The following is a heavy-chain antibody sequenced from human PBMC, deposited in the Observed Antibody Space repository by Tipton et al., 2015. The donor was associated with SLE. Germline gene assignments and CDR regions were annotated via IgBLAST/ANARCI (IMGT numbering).Heavy chain of an antibody. CDR2: IFYSGYA. D-gene: IGHD5-24*01. J-gene: IGHJ4*02. CDR3: ARLETPVSRRGGYFDY. CDR1: GDSMSSGTHY. V-gene: IGHV4-31*03. Sequence: LRLSCNVSGDSMSSGTHYWSWIRQHPGKGLEWIGYIFYSGYAYYNPSLKTRLTISIDTSKNQFSLNLRSITAADTAVYYCARLETPVSRRGGYFDYWGQGTLVAVSS.